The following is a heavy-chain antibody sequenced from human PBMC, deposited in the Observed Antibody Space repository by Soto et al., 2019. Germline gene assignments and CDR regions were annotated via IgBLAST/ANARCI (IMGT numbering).Heavy chain of an antibody. Sequence: GGSLRLSCAASGFTFSSYAMHWVRQAPGKGLEWVAVISYDGSNKYYADSVKGRFTISRDNSKNTLYLQMNSLRAEDTAVYYCASNKGGSSGSNFAFDIWGQGTMVTVSS. V-gene: IGHV3-30-3*01. CDR2: ISYDGSNK. CDR3: ASNKGGSSGSNFAFDI. J-gene: IGHJ3*02. CDR1: GFTFSSYA. D-gene: IGHD3-22*01.